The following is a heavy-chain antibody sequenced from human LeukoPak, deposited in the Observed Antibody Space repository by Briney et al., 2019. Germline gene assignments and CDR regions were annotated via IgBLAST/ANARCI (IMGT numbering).Heavy chain of an antibody. CDR1: GYTLTELS. V-gene: IGHV1-24*01. D-gene: IGHD1-26*01. Sequence: ASVTVSCKVSGYTLTELSMHWVRQAPGKGLEWMGGFDPEDGETIYAQKFQGRVTMTRDTSTSTVYMELSSLRSEDTAVYYCARGEVGADYWGQGTLVTVS. CDR2: FDPEDGET. CDR3: ARGEVGADY. J-gene: IGHJ4*02.